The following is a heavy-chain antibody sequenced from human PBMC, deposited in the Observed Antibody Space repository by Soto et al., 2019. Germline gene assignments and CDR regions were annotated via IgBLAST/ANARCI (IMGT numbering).Heavy chain of an antibody. CDR2: IIPLFTTP. CDR1: GGALRRCG. J-gene: IGHJ4*02. D-gene: IGHD4-17*01. V-gene: IGHV1-69*13. CDR3: ARGTLFADYGDFDY. Sequence: ASVQVSCQVSGGALRRCGISWVRQAHIQVLEWMGGIIPLFTTPNYAQEFQGRVTISADESTSTAYMELNSLRSDDTAIYYCARGTLFADYGDFDYWGLGNLVTGSS.